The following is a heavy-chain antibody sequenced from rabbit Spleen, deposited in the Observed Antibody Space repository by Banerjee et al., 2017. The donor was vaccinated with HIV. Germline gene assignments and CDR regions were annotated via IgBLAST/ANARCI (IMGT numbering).Heavy chain of an antibody. CDR2: IDPVFGIT. D-gene: IGHD8-1*01. J-gene: IGHJ4*01. Sequence: QQQLEESGGGLVEPGGTLTLTCKASGIDFSNYYSMCWVRQAPGKGLEWIGYIDPVFGITYYANWVNGRFSISRENAQNTVFLQMTSLTAADTATYFCARDGAGGSYFALWGPGTLVTVS. CDR3: ARDGAGGSYFAL. CDR1: GIDFSNYYS. V-gene: IGHV1S43*01.